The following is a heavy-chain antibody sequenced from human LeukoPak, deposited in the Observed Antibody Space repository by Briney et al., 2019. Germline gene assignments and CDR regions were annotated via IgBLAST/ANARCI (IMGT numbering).Heavy chain of an antibody. CDR3: ASSSSRSTGKYYFDY. CDR2: IIPILGTA. V-gene: IGHV1-69*04. D-gene: IGHD6-13*01. J-gene: IGHJ4*02. CDR1: GGTFSSYA. Sequence: SVKVSCKASGGTFSSYAISWVRQAPGQGLEWMGRIIPILGTANYAQKFQGRVTITADKSTSTAYMELSSLRSEDTAVYYCASSSSRSTGKYYFDYWGQGTLVTVSS.